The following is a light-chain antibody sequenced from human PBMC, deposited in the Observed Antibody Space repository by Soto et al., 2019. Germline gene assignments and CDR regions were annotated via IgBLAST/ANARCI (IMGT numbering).Light chain of an antibody. CDR2: GAS. Sequence: EIVLTQSPGTLSLSPGERATLSCRASQSVTSTYLAWYQQKPGQAPRLLIYGASNRATGIPDRFTGSGSGTYFTITISRLEPEDFALYYWQQYGSSPLTFGGGTKVEIK. V-gene: IGKV3-20*01. J-gene: IGKJ4*01. CDR1: QSVTSTY. CDR3: QQYGSSPLT.